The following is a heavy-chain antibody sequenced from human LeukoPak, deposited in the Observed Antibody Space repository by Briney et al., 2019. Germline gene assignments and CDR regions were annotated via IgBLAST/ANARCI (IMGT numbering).Heavy chain of an antibody. J-gene: IGHJ6*03. Sequence: GGSLRLSCAASGFTFSTYAMTWVRQAPGKGLEWVSLISGTGGSTYYADSVKGRFTTSRDNSKNTLYLQMNSLRAEDTAVYYCANFPAKAQLGELELTSVSSYYYYMDVWGKGTTVTVSS. CDR1: GFTFSTYA. CDR3: ANFPAKAQLGELELTSVSSYYYYMDV. CDR2: ISGTGGST. D-gene: IGHD1-7*01. V-gene: IGHV3-23*01.